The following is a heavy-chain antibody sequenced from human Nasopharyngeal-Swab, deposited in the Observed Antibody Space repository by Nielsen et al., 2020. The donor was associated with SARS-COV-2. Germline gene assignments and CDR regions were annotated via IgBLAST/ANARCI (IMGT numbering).Heavy chain of an antibody. D-gene: IGHD2-15*01. V-gene: IGHV3-21*01. CDR3: ARENSCSGGSCYDGMDV. Sequence: GGSLKISCAASGFTFSSHNMNWVRQAPGKGLEWVSSISGFSNYLYYADSVKGRFTISRDNAKNSLYLQMNSLRAEDTAVYYCARENSCSGGSCYDGMDVWGQGTTVTVSS. J-gene: IGHJ6*02. CDR1: GFTFSSHN. CDR2: ISGFSNYL.